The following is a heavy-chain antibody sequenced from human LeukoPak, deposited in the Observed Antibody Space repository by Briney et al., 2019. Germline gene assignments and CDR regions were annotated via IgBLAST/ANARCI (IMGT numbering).Heavy chain of an antibody. CDR1: GGSISSSSSY. CDR3: ARLGGTYDAFDI. J-gene: IGHJ3*02. V-gene: IGHV4-39*01. CDR2: IYYSGST. D-gene: IGHD1-26*01. Sequence: SDTLSLTCTVSGGSISSSSSYWGWIRQPPGKGLEWIGNIYYSGSTYYNPSLKSRVTISVDTSRNQFSLKLSSVTAADTAVYYCARLGGTYDAFDIWGQGTMVTVSS.